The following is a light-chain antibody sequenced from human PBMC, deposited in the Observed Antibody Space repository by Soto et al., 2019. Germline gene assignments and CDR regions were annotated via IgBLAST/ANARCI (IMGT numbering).Light chain of an antibody. CDR3: QQYSSLVT. J-gene: IGKJ2*01. CDR2: DAS. Sequence: IQMTQSPSTLSASVGDRVTITCQASHTISTLLAWYQHKPGKAPNLLIYDASSLESGVPSRFSGSGSGTEFTLTISSLQPDDSATYYGQQYSSLVTFGQGTKLEI. V-gene: IGKV1-5*01. CDR1: HTISTL.